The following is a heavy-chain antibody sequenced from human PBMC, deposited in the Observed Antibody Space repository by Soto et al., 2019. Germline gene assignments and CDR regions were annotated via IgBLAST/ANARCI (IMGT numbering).Heavy chain of an antibody. V-gene: IGHV4-39*01. CDR1: GGSISSSSYY. Sequence: SETLSLTCTVSGGSISSSSYYWGWIRQPPGKGLEWIGSIYYSGSTYYNPSLKSRVTISVDTSKNQFSLKLSSVTAADTAVYYCARLTGYYYYGMDVWGQGTTVTVSS. D-gene: IGHD3-9*01. J-gene: IGHJ6*02. CDR3: ARLTGYYYYGMDV. CDR2: IYYSGST.